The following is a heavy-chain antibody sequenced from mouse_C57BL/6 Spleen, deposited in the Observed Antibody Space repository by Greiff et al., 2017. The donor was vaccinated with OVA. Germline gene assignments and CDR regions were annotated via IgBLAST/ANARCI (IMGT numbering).Heavy chain of an antibody. CDR3: TIIYYSNYDFDY. D-gene: IGHD2-5*01. Sequence: EVQLQQSGTVLARPGASVKMSCKTSGYTFTSYWMHWVKQRPGQGLEWIGAIYPGNSDTSYNQKFKGKAKLTAVTSASTAYMELSSLTNEDSAVYYCTIIYYSNYDFDYWGQGTTLTVSS. CDR1: GYTFTSYW. CDR2: IYPGNSDT. V-gene: IGHV1-5*01. J-gene: IGHJ2*01.